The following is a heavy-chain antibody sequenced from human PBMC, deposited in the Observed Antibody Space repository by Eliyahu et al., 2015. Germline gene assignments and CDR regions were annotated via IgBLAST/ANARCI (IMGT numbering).Heavy chain of an antibody. J-gene: IGHJ4*02. D-gene: IGHD3-16*01. Sequence: EVQLLDSGGDLVRPGGSLRLSCGGXGFTFAXYAMTWVRQAPGKGLEWLSTXNAMGGGTYYADSVKGRFTISRDNSKKILYLQMNSLRAEDTAVYYCAKPLGYFDSWGLGTLVTVSS. CDR3: AKPLGYFDS. V-gene: IGHV3-23*01. CDR1: GFTFAXYA. CDR2: XNAMGGGT.